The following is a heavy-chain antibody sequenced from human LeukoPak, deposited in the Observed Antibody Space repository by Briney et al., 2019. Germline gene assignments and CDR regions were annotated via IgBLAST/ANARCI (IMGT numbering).Heavy chain of an antibody. J-gene: IGHJ5*02. CDR2: IIPIFGTA. D-gene: IGHD6-13*01. Sequence: SSVKVSCKASGGTFSSYAISWVRQAPGQGLEWMGRIIPIFGTANYAQKFQGRVTITTDESTSTAYMELSSLRSEDTAVYYCATGGAAAGKVWFDPWGQGTPVTVFS. V-gene: IGHV1-69*05. CDR1: GGTFSSYA. CDR3: ATGGAAAGKVWFDP.